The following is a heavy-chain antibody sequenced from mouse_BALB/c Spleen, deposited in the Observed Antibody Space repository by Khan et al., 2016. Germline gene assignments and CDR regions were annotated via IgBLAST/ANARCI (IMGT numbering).Heavy chain of an antibody. Sequence: EVKLLESGGGLVQPGGSLKLSCAASGFDFSRYWMSWVRQAPGKGLEWIGEINPDSSTINYTPSLKDKFIISRDNATNTLYLQLSKVRYEDTALYYCARLHDYGYMNDWGQGTTLTVSA. J-gene: IGHJ2*01. CDR1: GFDFSRYW. CDR3: ARLHDYGYMND. D-gene: IGHD1-2*01. V-gene: IGHV4-1*02. CDR2: INPDSSTI.